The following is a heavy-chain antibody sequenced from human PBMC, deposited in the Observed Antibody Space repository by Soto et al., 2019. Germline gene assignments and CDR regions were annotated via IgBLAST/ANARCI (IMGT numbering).Heavy chain of an antibody. J-gene: IGHJ4*02. D-gene: IGHD1-26*01. CDR1: GGTFSSYA. Sequence: SVKVSCKASGGTFSSYAISWVRQAPGQGLEWMGGIIPIFGTANYAQKFQGRVTITADESTSTAHMELSSLRSEDTAVYYCARGAYSGSYSHYSGRRFFDYWGQGTLVTVSS. CDR3: ARGAYSGSYSHYSGRRFFDY. CDR2: IIPIFGTA. V-gene: IGHV1-69*13.